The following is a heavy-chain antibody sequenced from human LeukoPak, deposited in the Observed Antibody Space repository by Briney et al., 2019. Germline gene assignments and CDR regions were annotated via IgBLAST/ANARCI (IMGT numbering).Heavy chain of an antibody. Sequence: GASVKVSCKASGYTFTSYYMHWVRQAPGQGLEWMGWINPNSGGTNYAQKFQGRVTMTRDTSISTAYMELSRLRSDDTAVYYCARVRWYYYGSGSPSFDYWGQGTLVTVSS. CDR1: GYTFTSYY. V-gene: IGHV1-2*02. CDR3: ARVRWYYYGSGSPSFDY. CDR2: INPNSGGT. J-gene: IGHJ4*02. D-gene: IGHD3-10*01.